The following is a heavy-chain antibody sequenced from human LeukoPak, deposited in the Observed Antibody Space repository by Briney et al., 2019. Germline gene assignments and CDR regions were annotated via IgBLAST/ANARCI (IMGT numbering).Heavy chain of an antibody. CDR1: GYTFNGYY. CDR2: LDPKSGGT. CDR3: AVGLDIAMPGKVPTG. J-gene: IGHJ4*02. Sequence: WASVKVSCKAPGYTFNGYYIHWVRQAPGQGPEWMGWLDPKSGGTKYAPRFQGRVTMTWDTSISTAYMDLARLRSDDTAVYYCAVGLDIAMPGKVPTGWGQGTLVTVSS. V-gene: IGHV1-2*02. D-gene: IGHD6-19*01.